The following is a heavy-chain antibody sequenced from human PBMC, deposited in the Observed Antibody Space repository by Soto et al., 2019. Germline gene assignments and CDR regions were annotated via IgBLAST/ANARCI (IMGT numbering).Heavy chain of an antibody. CDR3: ARDISLYSSSSTGMDV. CDR2: IYYSGST. D-gene: IGHD6-6*01. CDR1: GGSISSGGYY. V-gene: IGHV4-31*03. Sequence: SETLSLTCTASGGSISSGGYYWSWIRQHPGKGLEWIGYIYYSGSTYYNPSLKSRVTISVDTSKNQFSLKLSSVTAADTAVYYCARDISLYSSSSTGMDVWGQGTTVTVSS. J-gene: IGHJ6*02.